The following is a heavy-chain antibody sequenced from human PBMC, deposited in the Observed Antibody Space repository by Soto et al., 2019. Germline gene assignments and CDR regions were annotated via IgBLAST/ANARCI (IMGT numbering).Heavy chain of an antibody. V-gene: IGHV1-18*01. CDR2: ISANSGNT. J-gene: IGHJ5*02. CDR1: GYTFTSYD. D-gene: IGHD4-4*01. Sequence: ASVKVSCKASGYTFTSYDINWVRQATGQGLEWMGWISANSGNTNYAQKFQGRVTMTTDTSTSTAYMELRSLRSDDTAVYYCARAVLMTTVTTEMFDPWGQGTLVTVSS. CDR3: ARAVLMTTVTTEMFDP.